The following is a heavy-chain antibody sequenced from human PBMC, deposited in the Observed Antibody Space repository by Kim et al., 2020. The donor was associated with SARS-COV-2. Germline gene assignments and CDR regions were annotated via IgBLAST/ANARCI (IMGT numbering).Heavy chain of an antibody. V-gene: IGHV3-11*06. CDR3: VRDPYCSGGSCYSVAFDI. D-gene: IGHD2-15*01. Sequence: KGRFTISRDNAKNSLYLQMNSLRAEDTAVYFCVRDPYCSGGSCYSVAFDIWGQGTMVTVSS. J-gene: IGHJ3*02.